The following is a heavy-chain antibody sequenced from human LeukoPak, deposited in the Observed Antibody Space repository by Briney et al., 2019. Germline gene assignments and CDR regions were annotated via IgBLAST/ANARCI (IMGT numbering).Heavy chain of an antibody. Sequence: GGSLRHSCAPSGFTFCRYAMSWVRQAPGKGLHWVSAISGKGGRTNYADSVKGRFTNYRDNSKNTLYLQMNSLRAEDTAVYYCAKAKPLWIQLANWFDPWGQGTLVTVSS. CDR3: AKAKPLWIQLANWFDP. V-gene: IGHV3-23*01. CDR1: GFTFCRYA. J-gene: IGHJ5*02. D-gene: IGHD5-18*01. CDR2: ISGKGGRT.